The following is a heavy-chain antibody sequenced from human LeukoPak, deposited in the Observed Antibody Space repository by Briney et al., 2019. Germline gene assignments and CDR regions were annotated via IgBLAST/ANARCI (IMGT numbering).Heavy chain of an antibody. CDR3: ARDLRAYSSSSRFDY. J-gene: IGHJ4*02. D-gene: IGHD6-6*01. CDR1: GFTFSSSW. V-gene: IGHV3-7*01. CDR2: IKQDGGEQ. Sequence: PGGSLRLSCSASGFTFSSSWMTWVRQAPGKGLGWVANIKQDGGEQYTADSLKGRFTISRDNAKNSLYLQMNSLRAEDTAVYYCARDLRAYSSSSRFDYWGQGTLVTVSS.